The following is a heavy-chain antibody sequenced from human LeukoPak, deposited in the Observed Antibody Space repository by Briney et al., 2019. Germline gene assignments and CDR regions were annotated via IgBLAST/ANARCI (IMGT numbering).Heavy chain of an antibody. D-gene: IGHD6-13*01. CDR2: IYYSGST. CDR3: ARFIAAAVSNWFDP. Sequence: PSQTLSLTCTVSGGSISSGGYYWSWIRQHPGKGLEWIGYIYYSGSTYYNPSLKSRVTISVDTSKNQFSLKLSSVTAADTAVDYCARFIAAAVSNWFDPWGQGTLVTVSS. V-gene: IGHV4-31*03. CDR1: GGSISSGGYY. J-gene: IGHJ5*02.